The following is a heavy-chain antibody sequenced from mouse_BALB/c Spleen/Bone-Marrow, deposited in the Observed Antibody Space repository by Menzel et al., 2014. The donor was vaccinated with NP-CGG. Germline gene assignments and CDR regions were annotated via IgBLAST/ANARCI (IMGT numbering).Heavy chain of an antibody. Sequence: VQLQQSGTEVVRPGASVKLSCKASGYSFTTYWMNWVKQRPGQGLEWIGMIHPSDSETRLSQKFKDKATLTVDKSSSTAYMQLNSPTSEDSAVCYCAREKVYYGISWVAYWGQGTLVTVSA. CDR1: GYSFTTYW. J-gene: IGHJ3*01. D-gene: IGHD2-1*01. CDR3: AREKVYYGISWVAY. CDR2: IHPSDSET. V-gene: IGHV1-61*01.